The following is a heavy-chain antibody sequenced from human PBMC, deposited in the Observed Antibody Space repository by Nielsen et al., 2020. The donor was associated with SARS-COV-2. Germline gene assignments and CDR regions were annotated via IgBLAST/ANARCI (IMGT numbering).Heavy chain of an antibody. CDR1: GGSFSGYY. J-gene: IGHJ5*02. V-gene: IGHV4-34*01. CDR3: ARSNYDFWSGYYSGSVWFDP. Sequence: SETLSLTCAVYGGSFSGYYWSWIRQPPGKGLEWIGEINHSGSTNYNPSLKSRVTISVDTSKNQFSLKLSSVTAADTAVYYCARSNYDFWSGYYSGSVWFDPWGQGTLVTVSS. D-gene: IGHD3-3*01. CDR2: INHSGST.